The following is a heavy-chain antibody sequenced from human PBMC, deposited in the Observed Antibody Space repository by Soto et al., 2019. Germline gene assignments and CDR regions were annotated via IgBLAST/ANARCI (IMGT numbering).Heavy chain of an antibody. CDR3: AKADYDFWSGYGYYYGMDV. CDR1: GFTFSSYG. CDR2: ISYDGSNK. D-gene: IGHD3-3*01. J-gene: IGHJ6*02. Sequence: QVQLVESGGGVVQPGRSLRLSCAASGFTFSSYGMHWVRQAPGKGLEWVAVISYDGSNKYYADSVKGRFTISRDNSKNTLYLQMNSLRAEDTAVYYCAKADYDFWSGYGYYYGMDVWGQGTTVTVSS. V-gene: IGHV3-30*18.